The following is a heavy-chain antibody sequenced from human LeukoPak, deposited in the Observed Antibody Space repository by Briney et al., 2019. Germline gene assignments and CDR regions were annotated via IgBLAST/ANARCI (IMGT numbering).Heavy chain of an antibody. CDR2: IRYDGSNK. J-gene: IGHJ6*03. CDR1: GFTFSSYE. D-gene: IGHD4-17*01. Sequence: GGSLRLSCAASGFTFSSYEMNWVRQAPGKGLEWVAFIRYDGSNKYYADSVKGRFTISRDNSKNTLYLQMNSLRAEDTAVYYCAKAGGDYRYYYYYYMDVWGKGTTVTVSS. CDR3: AKAGGDYRYYYYYYMDV. V-gene: IGHV3-30*02.